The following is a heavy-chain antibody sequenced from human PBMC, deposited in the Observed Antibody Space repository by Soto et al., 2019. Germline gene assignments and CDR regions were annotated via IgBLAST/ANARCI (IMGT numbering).Heavy chain of an antibody. V-gene: IGHV3-23*01. J-gene: IGHJ3*02. CDR1: GFTFSSYA. CDR2: ISGSGGST. Sequence: EVQLLESGGGLVQPGGSLRLSCAASGFTFSSYAMSWVRQAPGKGLEWVSAISGSGGSTYYADSVKGRFTISRDNSKNTLYLQMNSLRAEDTAVYYCAKDFQIAAAGITDAFDIWGQGTMVTVSS. CDR3: AKDFQIAAAGITDAFDI. D-gene: IGHD6-13*01.